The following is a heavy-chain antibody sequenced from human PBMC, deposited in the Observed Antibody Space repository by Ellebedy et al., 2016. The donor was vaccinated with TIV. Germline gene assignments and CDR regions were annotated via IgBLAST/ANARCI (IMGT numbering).Heavy chain of an antibody. V-gene: IGHV3-48*02. Sequence: GGSLRLSXAASGFTFSNYSTNWVRQAPGKGLEWVSYISSRSGTIYYADSVKGRFTISRDNAKNSLYLQMNSLRDEDTAIYYCARGYTAYEGEADYWGQGTLVTVSS. CDR1: GFTFSNYS. D-gene: IGHD5-12*01. CDR3: ARGYTAYEGEADY. CDR2: ISSRSGTI. J-gene: IGHJ4*02.